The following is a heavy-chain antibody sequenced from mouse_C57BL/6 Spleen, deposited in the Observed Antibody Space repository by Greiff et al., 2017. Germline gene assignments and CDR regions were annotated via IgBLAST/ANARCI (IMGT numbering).Heavy chain of an antibody. CDR3: AEGDYCGSNREFDY. Sequence: QVQLQQPGAELVRPGSSVKLSCKASGYTFTSYWMHWVKQRPIQGLEWIGNIDPSDSETHYNQKFKDKATLTVDKSSSTAYMQLSSLTSEDSAVYYCAEGDYCGSNREFDYWGQGTPVTVSS. V-gene: IGHV1-52*01. D-gene: IGHD1-1*01. J-gene: IGHJ2*01. CDR2: IDPSDSET. CDR1: GYTFTSYW.